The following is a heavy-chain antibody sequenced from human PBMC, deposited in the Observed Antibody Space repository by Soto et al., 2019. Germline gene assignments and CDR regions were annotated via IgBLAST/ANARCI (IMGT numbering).Heavy chain of an antibody. CDR2: IYYSGSA. CDR1: GGSISSSSYY. J-gene: IGHJ2*01. Sequence: QLQLQESGPGLVKPSETLSLTCTVSGGSISSSSYYWGWIRQPPGKGLEWIGSIYYSGSAYYNPSLKSRVTISVDTSKNQFSLKLSSVTAADTAVYYCARHMGYRSSGWYLIWYFDLWGRGTLVTVSS. CDR3: ARHMGYRSSGWYLIWYFDL. V-gene: IGHV4-39*01. D-gene: IGHD6-19*01.